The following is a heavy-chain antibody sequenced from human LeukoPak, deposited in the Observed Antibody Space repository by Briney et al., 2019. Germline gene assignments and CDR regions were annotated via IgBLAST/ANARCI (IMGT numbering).Heavy chain of an antibody. V-gene: IGHV4-39*01. Sequence: ASETLSLTCAVSGGSISSSSYYWGWIRQPPGKGLEWIGSIYYSGSTYYNPSLKSRVTISVDTSKNQFSLKLSSVTAADTAVYYCARQARYSSSWSYWGQGTLVTVSS. J-gene: IGHJ4*02. CDR1: GGSISSSSYY. D-gene: IGHD6-13*01. CDR2: IYYSGST. CDR3: ARQARYSSSWSY.